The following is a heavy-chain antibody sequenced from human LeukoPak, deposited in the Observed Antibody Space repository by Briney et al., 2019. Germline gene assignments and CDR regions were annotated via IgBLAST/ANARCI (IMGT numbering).Heavy chain of an antibody. CDR3: ARGLSIRAAAGTPWFDP. D-gene: IGHD6-13*01. CDR1: GYTFTGYY. J-gene: IGHJ5*02. CDR2: INPNSGGT. Sequence: GASVKVSCKASGYTFTGYYIHWVRQAPGQGLEWMGWINPNSGGTNYAQKFQGRVTMTRDTSISTAYMELSRLRSDDTAVYYCARGLSIRAAAGTPWFDPWGQGTLVTVSS. V-gene: IGHV1-2*02.